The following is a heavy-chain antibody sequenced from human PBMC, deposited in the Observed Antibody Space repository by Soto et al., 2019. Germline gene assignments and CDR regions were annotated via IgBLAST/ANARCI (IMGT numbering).Heavy chain of an antibody. Sequence: QVQLQESGPGLVKPSETLSLTCTVSGGSIRSCYWSWIRQPAGKPLEWIGRIYTSGTTNYNPSLKSRVTMLVDTSKNQFSLQLTSVTAADTAIYYCAREGASGFGMDVWGQGTTVTVSS. CDR1: GGSIRSCY. CDR3: AREGASGFGMDV. D-gene: IGHD1-26*01. V-gene: IGHV4-4*07. CDR2: IYTSGTT. J-gene: IGHJ6*02.